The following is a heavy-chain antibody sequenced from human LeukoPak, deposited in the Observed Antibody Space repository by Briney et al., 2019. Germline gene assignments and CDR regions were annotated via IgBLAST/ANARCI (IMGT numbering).Heavy chain of an antibody. CDR3: ARDAGHQLSRRNYYAMDV. CDR1: GGSISSGDYY. V-gene: IGHV4-30-4*08. Sequence: SETLSLTCTVSGGSISSGDYYWSWIRQPPGKGLEWIGYIYYSGSTYYNPSLKSRVTISVDTSKNQFSLKVSSVTAADTAVYYCARDAGHQLSRRNYYAMDVWGQGTTVTVSS. J-gene: IGHJ6*02. CDR2: IYYSGST. D-gene: IGHD2-2*01.